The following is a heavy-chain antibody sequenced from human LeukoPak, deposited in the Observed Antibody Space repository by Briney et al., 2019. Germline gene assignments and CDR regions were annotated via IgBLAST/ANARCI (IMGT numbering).Heavy chain of an antibody. V-gene: IGHV4-61*02. CDR1: GGSISSGSYY. J-gene: IGHJ6*03. CDR3: ARDRRTMVRGVIGYYYYYMDV. CDR2: IYTSGST. Sequence: PSQTLSLTCTVSGGSISSGSYYWSWIRQPAGKGLEWIGRIYTSGSTNYNPSLKSRVTISVDTSKNQFSLKLSSVTAADTAVYYCARDRRTMVRGVIGYYYYYMDVWGKGTTVTISS. D-gene: IGHD3-10*01.